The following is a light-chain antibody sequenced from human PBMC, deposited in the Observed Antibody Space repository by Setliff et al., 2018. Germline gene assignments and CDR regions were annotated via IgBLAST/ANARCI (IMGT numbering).Light chain of an antibody. J-gene: IGLJ1*01. V-gene: IGLV2-14*01. CDR2: EVN. CDR1: SSDIGNFNF. CDR3: SSYTTSSSLYV. Sequence: QSALAQPASVSGSPRQSITISCTGTSSDIGNFNFVSWYQQHPGEAPKLIIYEVNIRPSGVSDRFSGSKSGNTASLTISGLQAEDEADYFCSSYTTSSSLYVFGTGTKGTVL.